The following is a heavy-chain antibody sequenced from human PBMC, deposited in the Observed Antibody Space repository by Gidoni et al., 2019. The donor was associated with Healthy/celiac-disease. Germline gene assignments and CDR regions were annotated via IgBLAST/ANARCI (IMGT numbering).Heavy chain of an antibody. Sequence: EVQLVESGGGWVQPGGSLRVSCAASGFTFSSYSMNWVRQAPGKGLEWVSYISSSSSTIYYADSVKGRFTISRDNAKNSLYLQMNSLRDEDTAVYYCARDAYYYDRKVLPFDYWGQGTLVTVSS. CDR1: GFTFSSYS. CDR3: ARDAYYYDRKVLPFDY. V-gene: IGHV3-48*02. CDR2: ISSSSSTI. J-gene: IGHJ4*02. D-gene: IGHD3-22*01.